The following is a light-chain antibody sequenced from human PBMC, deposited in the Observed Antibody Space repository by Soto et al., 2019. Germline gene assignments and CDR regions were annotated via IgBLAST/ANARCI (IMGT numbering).Light chain of an antibody. J-gene: IGKJ4*01. CDR1: QDITNY. CDR2: DAS. CDR3: QQYDYFPLT. V-gene: IGKV1-33*01. Sequence: DIQMTQSPSSLSASVGDRVTITCQASQDITNYLNWYQQKPGKAPQLLIYDASNLETGVPSRFSGSGSGTDFTFTISSLQPEDIATYYCQQYDYFPLTFGGGTKVEIE.